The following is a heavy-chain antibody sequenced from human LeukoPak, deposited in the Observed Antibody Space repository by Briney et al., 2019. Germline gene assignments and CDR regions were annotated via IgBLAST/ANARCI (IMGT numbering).Heavy chain of an antibody. V-gene: IGHV4-30-4*01. J-gene: IGHJ4*02. D-gene: IGHD6-19*01. CDR3: ARAAAGTNSWYYFDY. Sequence: PSETLSLTCTVSGDSISSGDNYWSWIRQPPGEGLEWIGYIHYSGSTYYNPSLKSRVIISGDMSKNQFSLTLNSLTAADSAMYYCARAAAGTNSWYYFDYWGQGTLVTVSS. CDR1: GDSISSGDNY. CDR2: IHYSGST.